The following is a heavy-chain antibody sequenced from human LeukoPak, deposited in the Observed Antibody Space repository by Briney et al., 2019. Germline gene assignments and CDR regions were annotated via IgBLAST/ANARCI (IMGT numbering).Heavy chain of an antibody. CDR1: GFTFSDYY. CDR3: ARGGIAAAGTYGMDV. CDR2: ISSSSSYT. J-gene: IGHJ6*04. V-gene: IGHV3-11*06. D-gene: IGHD6-13*01. Sequence: GGSLSLSCAASGFTFSDYYMSWTRQAPGKGLEWVSYISSSSSYTNYADSVKGRVTISRDNAKNSLYLQMNSLRAEDTAVYYCARGGIAAAGTYGMDVWGKGTTVTVSS.